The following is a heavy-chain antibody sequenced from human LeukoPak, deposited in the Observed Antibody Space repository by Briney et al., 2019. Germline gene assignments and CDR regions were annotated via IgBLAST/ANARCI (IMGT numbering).Heavy chain of an antibody. V-gene: IGHV3-21*01. J-gene: IGHJ6*02. D-gene: IGHD3-16*01. CDR3: ATYTHWVAGDV. Sequence: AGGSLRLSCAASGFTFSSYSMNWVRQAPGKGLEWVSSISSSSSYIYYADSVKGRFTISRDNAKNSLHLQMNSLRAEDTAVYYCATYTHWVAGDVWGQGTTVTVSS. CDR2: ISSSSSYI. CDR1: GFTFSSYS.